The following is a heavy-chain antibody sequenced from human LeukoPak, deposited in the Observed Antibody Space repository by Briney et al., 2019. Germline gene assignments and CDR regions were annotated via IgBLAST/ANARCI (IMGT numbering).Heavy chain of an antibody. Sequence: GTSVKVSCKASGFTFTSSAMQWVRQARGQRLEWIGWIVVGSGNTNYAQKFQERVTITRDMSTSTAYMELSSLRSEDTAVYYCAAVEADYYGSGSYYSDYWGQGTLVTVSS. V-gene: IGHV1-58*02. CDR3: AAVEADYYGSGSYYSDY. CDR2: IVVGSGNT. CDR1: GFTFTSSA. J-gene: IGHJ4*02. D-gene: IGHD3-10*01.